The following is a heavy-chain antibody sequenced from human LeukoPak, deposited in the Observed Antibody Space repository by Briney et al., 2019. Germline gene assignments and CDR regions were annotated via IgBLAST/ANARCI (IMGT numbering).Heavy chain of an antibody. Sequence: SETLSLTCAVSGYSISSGYYWGWIRQPPGKGLEWIGSIYHSGSTYYNPSLKSRVTMSVDTSKNQFSLKLSSVTAADTAVYYCASGEYCSSTSCSESWFDPWGQGTLVTVSS. CDR2: IYHSGST. V-gene: IGHV4-38-2*01. CDR1: GYSISSGYY. J-gene: IGHJ5*02. D-gene: IGHD2-2*01. CDR3: ASGEYCSSTSCSESWFDP.